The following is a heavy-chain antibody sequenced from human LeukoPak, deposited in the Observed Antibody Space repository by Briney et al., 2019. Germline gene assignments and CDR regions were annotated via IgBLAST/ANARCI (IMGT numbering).Heavy chain of an antibody. J-gene: IGHJ3*02. D-gene: IGHD3-22*01. CDR1: GFTFSSYS. Sequence: GGSLRLSCAASGFTFSSYSMNWVRQAPGKGLEWVGRNRDKSKSYTTDYAASVRGRFTISRDDSKNSLYLQMYSLKTEDTAVYFCTRPSYYDSRGYSTNGFDIWGQGTMVTVSS. V-gene: IGHV3-72*01. CDR3: TRPSYYDSRGYSTNGFDI. CDR2: NRDKSKSYTT.